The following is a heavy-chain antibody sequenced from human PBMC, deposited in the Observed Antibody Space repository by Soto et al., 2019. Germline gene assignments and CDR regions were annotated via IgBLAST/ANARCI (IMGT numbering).Heavy chain of an antibody. CDR1: GFTFSSYD. V-gene: IGHV3-13*04. CDR2: IGTAGDT. CDR3: ARVRIAVAPFDY. J-gene: IGHJ4*02. Sequence: EVQLVESGGGLVQPGGSLRLSCAASGFTFSSYDMHWVRQATGKGLEWVSAIGTAGDTYYPGSVKGRFTISRENAKNSLYLQMNSLRAGDTAVYYCARVRIAVAPFDYWGQGTLVTVSS. D-gene: IGHD6-19*01.